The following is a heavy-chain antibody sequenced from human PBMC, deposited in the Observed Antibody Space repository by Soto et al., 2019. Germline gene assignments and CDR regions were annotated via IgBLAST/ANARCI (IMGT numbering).Heavy chain of an antibody. Sequence: QVQLQESGPGLVKPSQTLSLTCTVSGGSISSGGYYWSWIRQHPGKGLEWIGYIYYSGSTYYNPSLKSRVTISVDRSKNQFSLKLSSVTAADTAVYYCASLGYCSSTSCSNFDYWGQGTLVTVSS. CDR3: ASLGYCSSTSCSNFDY. V-gene: IGHV4-31*03. J-gene: IGHJ4*02. D-gene: IGHD2-2*01. CDR1: GGSISSGGYY. CDR2: IYYSGST.